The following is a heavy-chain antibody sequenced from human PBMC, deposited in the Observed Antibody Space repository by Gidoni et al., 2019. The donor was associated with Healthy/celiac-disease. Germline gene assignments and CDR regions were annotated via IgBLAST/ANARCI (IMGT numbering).Heavy chain of an antibody. CDR3: ARDGGSSGWYAH. J-gene: IGHJ4*02. V-gene: IGHV3-30-3*01. CDR1: GFTFSSYA. CDR2: ISYDGSNK. Sequence: QVQLVESGGGVVQPGRSLRLSCAASGFTFSSYAMHWVRQAPGKGLEWVAVISYDGSNKYYADSVKGRFTISRDNSKNTLYLQMNSLRAEDTAVYYCARDGGSSGWYAHWGQGTLVTVSS. D-gene: IGHD6-19*01.